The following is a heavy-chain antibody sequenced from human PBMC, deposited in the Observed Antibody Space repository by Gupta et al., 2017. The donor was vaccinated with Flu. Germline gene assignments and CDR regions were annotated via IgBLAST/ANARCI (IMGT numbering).Heavy chain of an antibody. CDR1: GFTFSSYW. CDR3: ASLTRRTTLYGTNAFDI. Sequence: EVQLVESGGGLVQPGGSLRLSCAASGFTFSSYWMSWVRQAPGKGLEWVANIKQDGSEKYYVDSVKGRFTISRDNAKNSLYLQMNSLRTEDTAVYYCASLTRRTTLYGTNAFDIWGQGTMVTVSS. D-gene: IGHD1-1*01. V-gene: IGHV3-7*01. CDR2: IKQDGSEK. J-gene: IGHJ3*02.